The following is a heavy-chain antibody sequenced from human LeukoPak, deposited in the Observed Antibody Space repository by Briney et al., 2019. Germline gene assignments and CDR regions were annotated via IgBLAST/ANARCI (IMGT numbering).Heavy chain of an antibody. CDR1: GFTFSSYA. J-gene: IGHJ4*02. V-gene: IGHV3-30*04. D-gene: IGHD6-19*01. CDR3: AKDGRFLLYSSGWYYFDY. Sequence: GGSLRLSCAASGFTFSSYAFHWVRQAPGKGLEWVALISYDETNKSYADSVKGRFTISRDISQNTLYLQMNSLRAEDTAVYYCAKDGRFLLYSSGWYYFDYWGQGTLVTVSS. CDR2: ISYDETNK.